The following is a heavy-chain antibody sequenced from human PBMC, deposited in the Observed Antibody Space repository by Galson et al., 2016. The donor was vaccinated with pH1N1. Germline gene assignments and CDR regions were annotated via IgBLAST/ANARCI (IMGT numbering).Heavy chain of an antibody. CDR3: ARQKPHFDPHVIDF. CDR2: ITRTGNI. V-gene: IGHV4-34*01. J-gene: IGHJ4*02. CDR1: GGSFSGYY. Sequence: TLSLTCAVYGGSFSGYYWSWVRQPPGKGLEWIGEITRTGNINSRPSLRRRATLSLDTSKNRFSLSLTSVTAADTAIYFCARQKPHFDPHVIDFGGQDALVTVSS. D-gene: IGHD3-9*01.